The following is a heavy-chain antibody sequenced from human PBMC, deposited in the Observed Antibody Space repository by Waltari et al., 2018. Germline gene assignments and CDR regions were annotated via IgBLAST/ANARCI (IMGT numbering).Heavy chain of an antibody. CDR2: IEYSGSK. V-gene: IGHV4-39*01. CDR1: CCSISSSSYY. J-gene: IGHJ4*02. Sequence: QLQLQESVPGLVKPSESLSLTCTVSCCSISSSSYYWGWLRQPPGKGLEWIGGIEYSGSKDYNESLEGEVAISGDTSKRQFSMKLSYVNAEDTAVYYCARLLSWLVPRDYWGQGTLVTVAT. D-gene: IGHD6-19*01. CDR3: ARLLSWLVPRDY.